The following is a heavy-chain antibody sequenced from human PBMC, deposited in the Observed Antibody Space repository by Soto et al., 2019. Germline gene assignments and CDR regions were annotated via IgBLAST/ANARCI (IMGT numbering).Heavy chain of an antibody. CDR3: ARERTGTTSMDV. CDR2: MNPNSGNT. J-gene: IGHJ6*02. Sequence: QVQLVQSGAEVKKPGASVKVSCKASGYTFTRYDINSVRQATGQGLEWMGWMNPNSGNTGYAQKFQGRVTMTRNTSTSTAYMELCSLRSEDTAVYYCARERTGTTSMDVWGQGTRVTVSS. CDR1: GYTFTRYD. D-gene: IGHD1-1*01. V-gene: IGHV1-8*01.